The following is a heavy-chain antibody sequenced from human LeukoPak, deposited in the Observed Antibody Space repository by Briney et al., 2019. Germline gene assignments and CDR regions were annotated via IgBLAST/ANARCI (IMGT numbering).Heavy chain of an antibody. Sequence: PSETLSLTWAVYGGSFSGYYWNWIRQPPGKGLEWIGYIYHSGSTNYNPSLQSRVTISVDTSKNQFSLNLNSVTAADTAVYYCARGGAARLHFQNWGQGTLVTVSS. CDR1: GGSFSGYY. D-gene: IGHD6-6*01. CDR2: IYHSGST. J-gene: IGHJ1*01. CDR3: ARGGAARLHFQN. V-gene: IGHV4-59*01.